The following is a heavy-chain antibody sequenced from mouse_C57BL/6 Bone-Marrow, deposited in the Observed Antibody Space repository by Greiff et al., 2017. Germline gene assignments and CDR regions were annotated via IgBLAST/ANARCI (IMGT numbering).Heavy chain of an antibody. CDR3: ARDSHYYGSRGWFAY. J-gene: IGHJ3*01. CDR2: INPSSGYT. V-gene: IGHV1-4*01. CDR1: GYTFTSYT. D-gene: IGHD1-1*01. Sequence: VQLQQSGAELARPGASVKMSCKASGYTFTSYTMHWVKQRPGQGLEWIGYINPSSGYTKYNQKFKDKATLTADKSSSTAYLQLSSLTSEDSAVYYCARDSHYYGSRGWFAYWGQGTLVTVSA.